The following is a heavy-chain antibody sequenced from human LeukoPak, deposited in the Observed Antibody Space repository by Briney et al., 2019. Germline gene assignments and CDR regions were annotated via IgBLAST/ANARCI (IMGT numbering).Heavy chain of an antibody. V-gene: IGHV4-61*08. CDR1: GDSVSSADYY. Sequence: SETLSHTCTVSGDSVSSADYYWSWIRQPPGKGLEWIGYIYYSGNTNYNPSLKSRVTTSRDTSKNQFSLKLSSVTAADTAVYYCTRVLVPAAMGNWYFDLWGRAALVTVSS. CDR2: IYYSGNT. CDR3: TRVLVPAAMGNWYFDL. J-gene: IGHJ2*01. D-gene: IGHD2-2*01.